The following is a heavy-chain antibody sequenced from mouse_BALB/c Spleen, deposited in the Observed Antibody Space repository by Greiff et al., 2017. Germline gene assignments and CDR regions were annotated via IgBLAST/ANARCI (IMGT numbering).Heavy chain of an antibody. CDR1: GYTFTSYW. CDR3: ARGFTTVVEYYFDY. J-gene: IGHJ2*01. Sequence: VKLVESGAELAKPGASVKMSCKASGYTFTSYWMHWVKQRPGQGLEWIGYINPSTGYTEYNQKFKDKATLTADKSSSTAYMQLSSLTSEDSAVYYCARGFTTVVEYYFDYWGQGTTLTVSS. V-gene: IGHV1-7*01. CDR2: INPSTGYT. D-gene: IGHD1-1*01.